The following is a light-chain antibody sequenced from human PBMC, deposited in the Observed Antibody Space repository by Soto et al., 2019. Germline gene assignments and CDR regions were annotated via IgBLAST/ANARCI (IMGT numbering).Light chain of an antibody. Sequence: EIVMTQSPATLSVSPGERVTLSCRASQSVNSNLAWYQQKPGQAPRLLIYGASTRATGIPARFSGSGSGTEFTLTISSLQSEDFAVYYCQQNNDWPMFTFGQGTKLEIK. CDR1: QSVNSN. J-gene: IGKJ2*01. V-gene: IGKV3-15*01. CDR2: GAS. CDR3: QQNNDWPMFT.